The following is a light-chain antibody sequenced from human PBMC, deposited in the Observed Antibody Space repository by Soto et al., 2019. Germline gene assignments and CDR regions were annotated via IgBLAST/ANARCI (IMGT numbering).Light chain of an antibody. Sequence: DIQMTQSPSSLSASVGDRVTITCQASQDINNYLNWYQQKPGKAPNLLIYDGSTLEPGVPSRFSGSGSGTHYTFTISSLQPEDVATYYCQQYDFLPLTFGGGTKVDIK. V-gene: IGKV1-33*01. CDR1: QDINNY. CDR3: QQYDFLPLT. J-gene: IGKJ4*01. CDR2: DGS.